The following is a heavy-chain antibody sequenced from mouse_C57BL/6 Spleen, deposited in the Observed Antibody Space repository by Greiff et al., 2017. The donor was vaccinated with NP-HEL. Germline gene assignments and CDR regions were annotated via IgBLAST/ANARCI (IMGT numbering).Heavy chain of an antibody. Sequence: QVQLQQPGAELVRPGSSVKLSCKASGYTFTSYWMHWVKQRPIQGLEWIGNIDPSDSETHYNQKFKDKATLTVDKSSSTAYMQLSSLTSEDSAVYYCARSADYYGSSNYFDYWGQGTTLTVSS. CDR3: ARSADYYGSSNYFDY. J-gene: IGHJ2*01. CDR2: IDPSDSET. CDR1: GYTFTSYW. D-gene: IGHD1-1*01. V-gene: IGHV1-52*01.